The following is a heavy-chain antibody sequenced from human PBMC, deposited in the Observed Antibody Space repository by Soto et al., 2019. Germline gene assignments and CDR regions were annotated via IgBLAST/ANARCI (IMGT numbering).Heavy chain of an antibody. V-gene: IGHV6-1*01. CDR2: TYYRSKWYN. D-gene: IGHD2-15*01. Sequence: SQTLSLTCAISGDSVSSNSAAWNWIRQSPSRGLEWLGRTYYRSKWYNDYAVSVKSRITINPDTSKNQFSLQLNSVTPEDTAVYYCAREVGYYCSGGSCYSNGFDYWGQGTLVTVPQ. J-gene: IGHJ4*02. CDR1: GDSVSSNSAA. CDR3: AREVGYYCSGGSCYSNGFDY.